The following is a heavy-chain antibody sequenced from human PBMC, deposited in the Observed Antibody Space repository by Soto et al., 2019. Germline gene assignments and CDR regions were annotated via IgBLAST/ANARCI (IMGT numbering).Heavy chain of an antibody. D-gene: IGHD1-26*01. CDR2: IYTGGAT. CDR1: GFTVSSSY. V-gene: IGHV3-53*01. J-gene: IGHJ5*02. Sequence: WGSLRLSCAASGFTVSSSYMSWVRQAPGKGLEWVSIIYTGGATYYADSVKGRFTISRDDSKNTLFLQMDGLRVEDTAIYYCVRDSYGTAWGQGTQVTVSS. CDR3: VRDSYGTA.